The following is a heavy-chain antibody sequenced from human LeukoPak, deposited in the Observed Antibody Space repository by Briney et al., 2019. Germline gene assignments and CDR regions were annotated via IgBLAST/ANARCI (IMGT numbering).Heavy chain of an antibody. CDR1: GYSISSGYY. CDR2: IYHSGST. CDR3: ARQEYYDFWSGPNWFDP. Sequence: SETLSLTCAVSGYSISSGYYWGWIRQPPGKGLEWIGSIYHSGSTYYNPSLKSRVTISVDTSKNQFSLKLSSVTAADTAVYYCARQEYYDFWSGPNWFDPWGQGTLVTVSP. V-gene: IGHV4-38-2*01. J-gene: IGHJ5*02. D-gene: IGHD3-3*01.